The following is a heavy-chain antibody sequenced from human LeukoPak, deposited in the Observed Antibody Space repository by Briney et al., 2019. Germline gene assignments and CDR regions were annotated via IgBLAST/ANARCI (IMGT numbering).Heavy chain of an antibody. CDR2: IYYSGST. J-gene: IGHJ4*02. Sequence: TSETLSLTCTVSGGSISSYYWSWIRQPPGKGLEWIGYIYYSGSTNYNPSLKSRVTISVDTSKNQFSLKLSSVTAADTAVYYCARGNTAMPKDYWGQGTLVTVSS. D-gene: IGHD5-18*01. CDR3: ARGNTAMPKDY. V-gene: IGHV4-59*01. CDR1: GGSISSYY.